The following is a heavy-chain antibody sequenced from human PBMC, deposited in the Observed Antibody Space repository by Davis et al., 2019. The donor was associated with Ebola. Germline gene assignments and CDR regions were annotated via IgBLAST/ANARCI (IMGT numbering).Heavy chain of an antibody. Sequence: GGSLRLSCAASGFIFSSDAMHWVRQAPGKGLEWVAVISYDGGNTHYADSLKGRFTISRDNSKDTLFLQMDSLNSEDTAVYFCARKPFTYDAFDIWGQGTMVTVSS. CDR2: ISYDGGNT. V-gene: IGHV3-30*14. J-gene: IGHJ3*02. CDR1: GFIFSSDA. CDR3: ARKPFTYDAFDI.